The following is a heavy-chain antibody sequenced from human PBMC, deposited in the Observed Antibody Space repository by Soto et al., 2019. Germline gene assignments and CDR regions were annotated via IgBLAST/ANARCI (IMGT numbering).Heavy chain of an antibody. CDR3: ARYNVLSGFSS. V-gene: IGHV6-1*01. CDR1: GDSVSSNSAA. Sequence: SQTLSLTCAISGDSVSSNSAAWSWIRQSPSRGLEWLGRTYYGSKWYNDYAVSLRSRITINPDTSKNQFSLHLNSVSPEDTAVYYCARYNVLSGFSSWGQGTLVTVSS. J-gene: IGHJ4*02. D-gene: IGHD3-3*01. CDR2: TYYGSKWYN.